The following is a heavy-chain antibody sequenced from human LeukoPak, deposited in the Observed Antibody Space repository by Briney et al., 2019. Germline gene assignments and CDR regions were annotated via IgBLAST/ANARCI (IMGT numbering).Heavy chain of an antibody. D-gene: IGHD1-26*01. Sequence: ASVKVSCKASGYTFTSYGISWVRQAPGQGLEWMGWISAYNGNTNYAQKLQGRVTMTTDTSTSTAYMELRSLRAEDTAVYYCAKDRASGSRDYWGQGTLVTVSS. J-gene: IGHJ4*02. CDR1: GYTFTSYG. CDR3: AKDRASGSRDY. V-gene: IGHV1-18*01. CDR2: ISAYNGNT.